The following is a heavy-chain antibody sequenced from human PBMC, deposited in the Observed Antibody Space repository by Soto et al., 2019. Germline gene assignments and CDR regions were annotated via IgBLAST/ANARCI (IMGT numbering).Heavy chain of an antibody. CDR2: ISHDGNNK. J-gene: IGHJ4*02. D-gene: IGHD4-17*01. CDR1: EFTFSNYA. V-gene: IGHV3-30*03. CDR3: ARGPSYSDSYFDH. Sequence: QVQLVESGGGAVQPGGSRRLSCAASEFTFSNYAMHWVRQAPGKGLQWLAVISHDGNNKYYADSVEGRFTISRDNSKNTVYLQMNSLRLEDTAVYYCARGPSYSDSYFDHWGQGTLVTVSS.